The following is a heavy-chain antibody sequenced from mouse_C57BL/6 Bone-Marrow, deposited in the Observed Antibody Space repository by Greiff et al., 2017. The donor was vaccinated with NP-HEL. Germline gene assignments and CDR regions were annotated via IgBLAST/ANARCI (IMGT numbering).Heavy chain of an antibody. D-gene: IGHD3-3*01. CDR1: GYTFTSYW. J-gene: IGHJ4*01. Sequence: QVQLKQPGAELVKPGASVKLSCKASGYTFTSYWMHWVKQRPGQGLEWIGKIHPNSGSTNYNEKFKSKATLTVDKSSSKAYMQLSSLTSEDSAVYYCARKGGDYWGQGTSVTVSS. CDR2: IHPNSGST. V-gene: IGHV1-64*01. CDR3: ARKGGDY.